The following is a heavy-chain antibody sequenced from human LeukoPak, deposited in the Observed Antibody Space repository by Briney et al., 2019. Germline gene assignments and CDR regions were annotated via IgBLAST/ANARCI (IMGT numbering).Heavy chain of an antibody. D-gene: IGHD2-2*02. V-gene: IGHV4-30-2*01. CDR2: IYHSGST. Sequence: PSETLSLTCTVSGGSISSGGYYWSWIRQPPGKGLEWIGYIYHSGSTYYNPSLKSRVTISVDRSKNQFSLKLSSVTAADTAVYYCAREGRGSDIVVVPAAIRGPRTYYYYMDVWGKGTTVTVSS. CDR3: AREGRGSDIVVVPAAIRGPRTYYYYMDV. CDR1: GGSISSGGYY. J-gene: IGHJ6*03.